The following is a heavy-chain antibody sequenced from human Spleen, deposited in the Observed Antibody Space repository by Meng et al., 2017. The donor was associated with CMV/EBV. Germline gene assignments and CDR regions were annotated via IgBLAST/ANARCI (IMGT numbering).Heavy chain of an antibody. CDR2: VDPEDGET. V-gene: IGHV1-69-2*01. Sequence: YTFTDYYMHWVQQAPGKGLEWMGLVDPEDGETIYAEKFHGRVTITADTSTDTAYMELSSLRSEDTAVYYCATGAAVAGSGVGYFDYWGQGTLVTVSS. J-gene: IGHJ4*02. CDR3: ATGAAVAGSGVGYFDY. CDR1: YTFTDYY. D-gene: IGHD6-19*01.